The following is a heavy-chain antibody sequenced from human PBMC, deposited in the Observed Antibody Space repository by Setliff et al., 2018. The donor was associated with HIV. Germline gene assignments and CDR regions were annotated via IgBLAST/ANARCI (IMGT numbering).Heavy chain of an antibody. CDR1: GDTFSSYA. J-gene: IGHJ6*03. CDR2: IIPILGMA. CDR3: ASAYDYYMDV. Sequence: GASVKVSCKASGDTFSSYAISWVRQAPGQGLEWMGGIIPILGMAKYTQKCQGRVTITADKSTSTAYMELSSLKSEDTAVYDCASAYDYYMDVWGKGTTVTVSS. V-gene: IGHV1-69*10.